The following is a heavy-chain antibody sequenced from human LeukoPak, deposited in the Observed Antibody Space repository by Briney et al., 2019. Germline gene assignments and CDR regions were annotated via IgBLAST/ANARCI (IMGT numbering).Heavy chain of an antibody. CDR3: AKEIYGDSTGGRFQH. V-gene: IGHV3-23*01. J-gene: IGHJ1*01. Sequence: GGSLRLSCAASGFTFSSYAMSWVRQAPGKGLEWVSVISGSGVGTYYADSVKGRFTISRDNSKNTLYLQMTSLTAEDTAVYYCAKEIYGDSTGGRFQHWGQGTLVTVAS. D-gene: IGHD4-17*01. CDR2: ISGSGVGT. CDR1: GFTFSSYA.